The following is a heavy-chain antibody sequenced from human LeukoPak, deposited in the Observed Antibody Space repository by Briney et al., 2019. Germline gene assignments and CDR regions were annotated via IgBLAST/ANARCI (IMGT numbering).Heavy chain of an antibody. CDR2: ISGSGGST. D-gene: IGHD4-17*01. Sequence: RTGGSLRLSCSASGFTFNSYAMSRVRQAPGKGLEWVSAISGSGGSTYYADSVKGRFTISRDNSKNTLYLQMNSLRAEDTAVYYCAKTKGSRHTKITVTTYFDYWGQGTLVTVSS. CDR3: AKTKGSRHTKITVTTYFDY. V-gene: IGHV3-23*01. J-gene: IGHJ4*02. CDR1: GFTFNSYA.